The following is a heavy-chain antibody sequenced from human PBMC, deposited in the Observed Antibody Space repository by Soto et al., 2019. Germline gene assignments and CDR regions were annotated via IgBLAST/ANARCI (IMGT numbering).Heavy chain of an antibody. D-gene: IGHD6-13*01. CDR3: ARDRSSSSLGYYGMDV. CDR1: GVTFSRQD. V-gene: IGHV1-69*13. Sequence: SVKVSCKASGVTFSRQDMRWVRQAPGQGLEWMGGIIPIFGTPQYAEKFQDRVTITADESTSTAYMELSSLRSEDTAVYYCARDRSSSSLGYYGMDVWGQGTTVTVSS. J-gene: IGHJ6*02. CDR2: IIPIFGTP.